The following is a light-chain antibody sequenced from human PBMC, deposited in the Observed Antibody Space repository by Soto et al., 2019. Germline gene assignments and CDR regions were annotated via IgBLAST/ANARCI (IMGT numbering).Light chain of an antibody. V-gene: IGKV3-11*01. CDR3: QQRSNWPIT. CDR2: YAS. Sequence: EIVLTQSPATLSLSPGERATLSCRASQSVSSYLAWYQQKPGQPPRLLIYYASNRATGIPARFSGSGSGTDFTLTISSLEPEDFAVYYCQQRSNWPITFGQGTRLEIK. CDR1: QSVSSY. J-gene: IGKJ5*01.